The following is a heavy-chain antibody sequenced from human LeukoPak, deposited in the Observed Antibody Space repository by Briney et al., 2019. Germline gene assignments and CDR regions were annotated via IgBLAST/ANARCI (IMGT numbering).Heavy chain of an antibody. Sequence: GGSLRLSCAASGFTFSSYSMNWVRQAPGKGLEWVSSISSSSYIYYADSVKGRFTISRDNAKNSLYLQMNSLRAEDTAVYYCARERQYSSGRWDYWGQGTPVTVSS. J-gene: IGHJ4*02. D-gene: IGHD6-19*01. V-gene: IGHV3-21*01. CDR2: ISSSSYI. CDR1: GFTFSSYS. CDR3: ARERQYSSGRWDY.